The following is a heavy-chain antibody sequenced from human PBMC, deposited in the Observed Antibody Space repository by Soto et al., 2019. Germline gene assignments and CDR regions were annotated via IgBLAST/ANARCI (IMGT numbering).Heavy chain of an antibody. D-gene: IGHD6-25*01. CDR2: INPNSGGT. J-gene: IGHJ4*02. CDR1: GYTFSDYY. CDR3: ATGLIAAAGRLC. V-gene: IGHV1-2*02. Sequence: PAASVKVSCKASGYTFSDYYMFWVRQAPGQGLEWMGWINPNSGGTNYAQKFQGRVTLTRDTSISTAYMELNRLRSDDTAVYYCATGLIAAAGRLCWGQGTLVTVSS.